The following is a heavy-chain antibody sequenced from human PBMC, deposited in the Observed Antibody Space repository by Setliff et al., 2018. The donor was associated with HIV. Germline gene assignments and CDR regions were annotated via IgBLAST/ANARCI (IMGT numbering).Heavy chain of an antibody. D-gene: IGHD5-18*01. J-gene: IGHJ3*02. CDR3: STYGYGISDAFDI. CDR1: GGSISSANYY. CDR2: IYTSGTT. Sequence: SETLSLTCTVSGGSISSANYYWSWIRQPAGKGLEWIGRIYTSGTTNYNPSLKSRVTISLDTSKNHFSLKLSSVTAADTAVYYCSTYGYGISDAFDIWGRGTMVTVSS. V-gene: IGHV4-61*02.